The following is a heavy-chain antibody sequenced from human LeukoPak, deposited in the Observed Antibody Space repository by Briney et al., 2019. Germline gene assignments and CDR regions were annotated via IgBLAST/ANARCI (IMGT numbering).Heavy chain of an antibody. CDR2: VFYGGSDNNDI. CDR3: ARDRYDIVTGYRRIDY. Sequence: MASETLSLTCTVSGGSISSHYWSWIRQPPGKGLEWIGYVFYGGSDNNDINYNPSLKTRVSISLDTSKKRVSLKLISVTAADTAFYYCARDRYDIVTGYRRIDYWGQGILVTVSS. D-gene: IGHD3-9*01. J-gene: IGHJ4*02. V-gene: IGHV4-59*11. CDR1: GGSISSHY.